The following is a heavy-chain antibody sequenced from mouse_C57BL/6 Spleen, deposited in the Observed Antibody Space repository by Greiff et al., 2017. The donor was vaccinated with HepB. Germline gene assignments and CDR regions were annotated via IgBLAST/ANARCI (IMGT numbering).Heavy chain of an antibody. CDR2: INPSSGYT. Sequence: QVQLQQSGAELAKPGASVKLSCKASGYTFTSYWMHWVKQRPGQGLEWIGYINPSSGYTKYNQKFKDKATLTADKSSSTAYMQRSSLTYEDSAVYYCAKSTTIVAFDYWGQGTTLTVSS. V-gene: IGHV1-7*01. D-gene: IGHD1-1*01. CDR1: GYTFTSYW. CDR3: AKSTTIVAFDY. J-gene: IGHJ2*01.